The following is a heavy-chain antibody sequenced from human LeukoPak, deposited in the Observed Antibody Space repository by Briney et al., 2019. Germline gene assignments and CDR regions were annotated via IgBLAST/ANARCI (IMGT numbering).Heavy chain of an antibody. CDR1: GFTFGDYA. Sequence: GRSLRLSCTASGFTFGDYAMSWFRQAPGKGLEWVGFIRSKAYGGTTEYAASVKGRFTISRDDSKSIAYLQMNSLKTEDTAVYYCTRGVAAAALRLIDNWGHGTLVIVSS. CDR2: IRSKAYGGTT. D-gene: IGHD6-13*01. J-gene: IGHJ4*01. CDR3: TRGVAAAALRLIDN. V-gene: IGHV3-49*03.